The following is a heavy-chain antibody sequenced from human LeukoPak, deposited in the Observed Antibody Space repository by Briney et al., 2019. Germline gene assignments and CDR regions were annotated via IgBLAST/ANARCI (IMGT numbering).Heavy chain of an antibody. J-gene: IGHJ3*02. Sequence: SDTLSLTCTVSGGSVNNYWNWIRQSPGKGLEWIGYIHYTGSSNSNPSPKSRVTISVDTSKNQVSLKLRSVSIADTAVYYCARMEGEWLPNAFDIWGHGTVVTVSS. CDR2: IHYTGSS. V-gene: IGHV4-59*02. CDR3: ARMEGEWLPNAFDI. D-gene: IGHD6-19*01. CDR1: GGSVNNY.